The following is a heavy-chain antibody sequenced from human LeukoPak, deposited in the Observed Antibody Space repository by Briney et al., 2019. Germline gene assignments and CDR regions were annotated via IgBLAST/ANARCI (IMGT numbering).Heavy chain of an antibody. D-gene: IGHD5-18*01. V-gene: IGHV4-59*01. J-gene: IGHJ4*02. CDR3: ARSGGYSYGYNYY. CDR1: GGSISSYY. Sequence: SETLSLTCTVSGGSISSYYWSWIRQPPGKGLEWIGYIYYSGSTNYNPSLKSRVTISVDTSKNQFSLKLSSVTAADTAVYYCARSGGYSYGYNYYWGQGTLVTVSS. CDR2: IYYSGST.